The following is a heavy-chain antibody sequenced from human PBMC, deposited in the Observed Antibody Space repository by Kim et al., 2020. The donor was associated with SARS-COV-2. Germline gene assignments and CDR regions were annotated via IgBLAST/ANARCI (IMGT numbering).Heavy chain of an antibody. Sequence: GGSLRLSCAASGFTFDDYAMHWVRQAPGKGLEWVSGISWNSGSIGYADSVKGRFTISRDNAKNSLYLQMNSLRAEDTALYYCAKDITMVREDNRHYYYGMDVWGQGTTVTVSS. CDR1: GFTFDDYA. CDR3: AKDITMVREDNRHYYYGMDV. V-gene: IGHV3-9*01. D-gene: IGHD3-10*01. J-gene: IGHJ6*02. CDR2: ISWNSGSI.